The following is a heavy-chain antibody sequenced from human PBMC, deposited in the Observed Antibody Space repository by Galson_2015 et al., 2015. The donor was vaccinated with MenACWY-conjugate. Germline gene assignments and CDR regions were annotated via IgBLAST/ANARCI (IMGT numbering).Heavy chain of an antibody. V-gene: IGHV3-53*01. CDR3: ASSEYGDLHRGAFDL. D-gene: IGHD4-17*01. CDR2: IWNGGDT. CDR1: GFSVSNHY. Sequence: SLRLSCAASGFSVSNHYMNWVRQAPGKGLEWVSIIWNGGDTFYSDSVKGRFTISRDNSKNTVYLQMNSLRVEDTAVYFCASSEYGDLHRGAFDLWGRGTLVTVSS. J-gene: IGHJ3*01.